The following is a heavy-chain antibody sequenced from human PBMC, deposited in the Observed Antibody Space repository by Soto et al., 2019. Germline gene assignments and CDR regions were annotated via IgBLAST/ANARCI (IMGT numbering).Heavy chain of an antibody. D-gene: IGHD6-19*01. J-gene: IGHJ6*02. Sequence: QVQLVESGGGVVQPGRSLRLSCAASGFTFSSYGMHWVRQAPGKGLEWVAVIWYDGSNKYYADSVKGRFTISRDNSKNXLXXQMNSLRAEDTAVYYCAREVGAVAGTPLGRDGMDVWGQGTTVTVSS. CDR1: GFTFSSYG. CDR2: IWYDGSNK. V-gene: IGHV3-33*01. CDR3: AREVGAVAGTPLGRDGMDV.